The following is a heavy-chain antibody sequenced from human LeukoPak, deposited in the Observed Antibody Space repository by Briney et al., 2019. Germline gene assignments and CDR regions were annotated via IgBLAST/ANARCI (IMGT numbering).Heavy chain of an antibody. Sequence: WASVKVSCKASGYTFTSYGISWVRQAPGQGLEWMGWISAYNGNTNYAQKLQGRVTMTTDTSTSTAYMELRSLRSDDTAVYYCARLYDFWSGILDAFDIWGQGTMVTVSS. CDR2: ISAYNGNT. V-gene: IGHV1-18*01. J-gene: IGHJ3*02. CDR3: ARLYDFWSGILDAFDI. D-gene: IGHD3-3*01. CDR1: GYTFTSYG.